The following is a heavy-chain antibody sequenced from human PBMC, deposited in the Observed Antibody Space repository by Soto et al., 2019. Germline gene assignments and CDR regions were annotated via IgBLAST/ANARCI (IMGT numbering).Heavy chain of an antibody. D-gene: IGHD4-17*01. CDR1: GFTFSGSA. CDR2: IRGKTNNYAT. V-gene: IGHV3-73*01. J-gene: IGHJ3*02. CDR3: TRQNAYGDYLGSGDVFDI. Sequence: EVQLVESGGGLVQPGGSLTLSCAASGFTFSGSAMHWVRQASGKGLEWVGRIRGKTNNYATVYGASVKGRFTISRDDSDNSTYLQMNTLKTEDTAMYYCTRQNAYGDYLGSGDVFDIWGPGTMVTVSS.